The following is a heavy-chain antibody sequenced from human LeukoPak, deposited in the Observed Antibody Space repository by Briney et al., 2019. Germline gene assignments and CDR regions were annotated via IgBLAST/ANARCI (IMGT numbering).Heavy chain of an antibody. D-gene: IGHD2-2*01. Sequence: TSVKVSCKASGGTFSSYAISWVRQAPGQGLEWMGGIIPIFGTANYAQKFQGRVTITADESTSTAYMELSSLRSEDTAVYYCAREDFVVVPAATVTRLDPWGQGTLVTVSS. V-gene: IGHV1-69*13. CDR2: IIPIFGTA. CDR1: GGTFSSYA. CDR3: AREDFVVVPAATVTRLDP. J-gene: IGHJ5*02.